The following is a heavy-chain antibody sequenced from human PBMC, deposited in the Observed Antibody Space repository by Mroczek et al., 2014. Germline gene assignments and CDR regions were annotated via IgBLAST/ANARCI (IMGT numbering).Heavy chain of an antibody. V-gene: IGHV3-53*01. J-gene: IGHJ4*02. CDR1: GLTVTGNY. CDR3: ARQYSKSWPPGDY. Sequence: VQLVESGGALIQPGGSLRLSCAASGLTVTGNYMSWVRQAAGKGLEWVASINSGGTTDYADSVKGRFTISRDNSKNTLHLQMSSLRVEDTAVYYCARQYSKSWPPGDYWGQGTLVTVSS. CDR2: INSGGTT. D-gene: IGHD6-6*01.